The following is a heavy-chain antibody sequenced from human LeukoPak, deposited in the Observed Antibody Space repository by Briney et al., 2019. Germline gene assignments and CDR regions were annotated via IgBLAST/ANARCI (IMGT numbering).Heavy chain of an antibody. Sequence: GGSRRLSCVTSGFTFSHYAMHWVRQAPGKGLEWVAVIWNDGSDKYYGDSVKGRFTISRDNAKKTVYLQMNSLRVEGTAVYYCAKDAQRGFDYSNSLESWGQGALVTVSS. J-gene: IGHJ4*02. CDR1: GFTFSHYA. CDR3: AKDAQRGFDYSNSLES. V-gene: IGHV3-33*06. CDR2: IWNDGSDK. D-gene: IGHD4-11*01.